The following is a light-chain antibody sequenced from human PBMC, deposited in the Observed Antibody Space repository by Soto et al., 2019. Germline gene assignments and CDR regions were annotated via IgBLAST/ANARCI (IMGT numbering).Light chain of an antibody. CDR3: QQYHDLVFT. J-gene: IGKJ5*01. Sequence: DTQMTQSPSSLSASVGDRVTISCRASQSISDYLNWYQQKSGKAPTLLIHEASNLEAGVPSRFSGSRSGTEFILTFSNLQPEDVATYYCQQYHDLVFTFGQGTRLEIK. CDR2: EAS. V-gene: IGKV1-33*01. CDR1: QSISDY.